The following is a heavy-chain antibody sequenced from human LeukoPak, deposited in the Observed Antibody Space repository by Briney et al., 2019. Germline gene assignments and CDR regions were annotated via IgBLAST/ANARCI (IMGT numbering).Heavy chain of an antibody. Sequence: GGSLRLSCAASGFTFSSYNMNWVRQAPGKGLEWVSDISSSGSTIYFADSVKGRFTISRDNAKNSLYLQMNSLRAEDTAVYYCVRRYCSSTSCTLDSWGQGTLVTVSS. J-gene: IGHJ4*02. CDR1: GFTFSSYN. CDR3: VRRYCSSTSCTLDS. V-gene: IGHV3-48*01. D-gene: IGHD2-2*01. CDR2: ISSSGSTI.